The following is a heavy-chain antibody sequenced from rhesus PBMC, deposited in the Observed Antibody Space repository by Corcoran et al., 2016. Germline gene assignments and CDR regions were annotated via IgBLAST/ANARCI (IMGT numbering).Heavy chain of an antibody. V-gene: IGHV4-99*01. CDR3: ARTPGNRFDV. Sequence: QVQLQESGPGLVKPSETLSLTCAVSGYSISSGYYWVWIRQPPGKGLEYIGYISGSSGITYYNPSLKSRVTISKDTSKNQFSLKLSSVTAADTAVYYCARTPGNRFDVWGPGVLVTVSS. D-gene: IGHD2-39*01. J-gene: IGHJ5-1*01. CDR2: ISGSSGIT. CDR1: GYSISSGYY.